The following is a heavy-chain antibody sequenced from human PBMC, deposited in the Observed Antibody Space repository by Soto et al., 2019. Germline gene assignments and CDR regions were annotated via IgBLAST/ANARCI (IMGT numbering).Heavy chain of an antibody. J-gene: IGHJ6*02. CDR1: GYTFTSYA. Sequence: ASVKVSCKASGYTFTSYAMHWVRQAPGQRLEWMGWINAGNGNTKYSQKFQGRVTITRDTSASTAYMELSSLRSEDTAVYYCAREGVNYYGSGSSGMDVWGQGTTVTVSS. CDR3: AREGVNYYGSGSSGMDV. CDR2: INAGNGNT. V-gene: IGHV1-3*01. D-gene: IGHD3-10*01.